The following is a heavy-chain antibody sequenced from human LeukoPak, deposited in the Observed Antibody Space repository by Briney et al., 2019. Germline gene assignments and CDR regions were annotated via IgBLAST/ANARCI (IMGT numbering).Heavy chain of an antibody. Sequence: ASVKVSCKASGGTFSSYAISWVRQAAGQGLEWMGGIIPIFGTANYAQKFQGRVTITADESTSTAYMELSSLRSEDTAVYYCAREDILTGLPNYFDYWGQGTLVTVSS. D-gene: IGHD3-9*01. CDR1: GGTFSSYA. J-gene: IGHJ4*02. V-gene: IGHV1-69*13. CDR3: AREDILTGLPNYFDY. CDR2: IIPIFGTA.